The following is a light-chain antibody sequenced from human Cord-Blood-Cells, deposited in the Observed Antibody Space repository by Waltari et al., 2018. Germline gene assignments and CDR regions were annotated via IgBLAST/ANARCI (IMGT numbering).Light chain of an antibody. Sequence: ELVLTQSPCTLSLSPGERATLSCRASQSVSSSYLAWYQQKPGQAPRLLIYGASSRATGIPDRFSGSGSGTDFTLTISRLEPEDFAVYYCQQYGSSPPTFGQGTKVEIK. CDR3: QQYGSSPPT. V-gene: IGKV3-20*01. CDR2: GAS. CDR1: QSVSSSY. J-gene: IGKJ1*01.